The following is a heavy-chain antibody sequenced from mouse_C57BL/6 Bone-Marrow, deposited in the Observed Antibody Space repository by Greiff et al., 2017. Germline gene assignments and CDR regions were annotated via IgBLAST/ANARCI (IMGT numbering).Heavy chain of an antibody. Sequence: EVKLQESGTVLARPGASVKMSCKTSGYTFTSYWMHWVKQRPGQGLEWIGAIYPGNSDTSYNQKFKGKAKLTAVTSASTAYIELSSLTNEDSAVYYCTRPYYYGSIYYAMDYWGQGTSVTVSS. CDR3: TRPYYYGSIYYAMDY. CDR2: IYPGNSDT. J-gene: IGHJ4*01. V-gene: IGHV1-5*01. D-gene: IGHD1-1*01. CDR1: GYTFTSYW.